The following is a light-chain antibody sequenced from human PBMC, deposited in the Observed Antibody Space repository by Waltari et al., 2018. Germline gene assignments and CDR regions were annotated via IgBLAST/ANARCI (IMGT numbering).Light chain of an antibody. V-gene: IGLV1-51*02. CDR3: GTWDVSPGAGA. Sequence: LLTQSPSVAPALTQTVTISCTGGSSTIWPSTVSSYQQVPGTAPKLLIYENDKRPSGISDRFSGSKSGTSATLGITGLQTGDEADYYCGTWDVSPGAGAFGGGTKLTVL. CDR1: SSTIWPST. CDR2: END. J-gene: IGLJ3*02.